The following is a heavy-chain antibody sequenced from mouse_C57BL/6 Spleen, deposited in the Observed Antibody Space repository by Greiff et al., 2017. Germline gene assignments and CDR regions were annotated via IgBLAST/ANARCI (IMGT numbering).Heavy chain of an antibody. CDR3: ARCEFRGYSYYFDY. Sequence: EVQLQQSGPELVKPGASVKISCKASGYTFTDYYMNWVKQSHGKSLEWIGDINPNNGGTSYNQKFKGKATLTVDKSSSTAYMELRSLTSEDSAVYYCARCEFRGYSYYFDYWGQGTTLTVSS. D-gene: IGHD2-2*01. J-gene: IGHJ2*01. CDR2: INPNNGGT. CDR1: GYTFTDYY. V-gene: IGHV1-26*01.